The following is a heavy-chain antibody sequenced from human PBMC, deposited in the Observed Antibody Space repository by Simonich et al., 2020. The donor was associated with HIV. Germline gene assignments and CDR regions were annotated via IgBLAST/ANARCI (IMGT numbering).Heavy chain of an antibody. CDR3: ASGGSISSVWADDY. D-gene: IGHD3-16*01. CDR2: ISYDGSNK. CDR1: GFTFSSYA. Sequence: QVQLVESGGGVVQPGRSLRLSCAASGFTFSSYAMHWVRQAPGKGLEWWTVISYDGSNKYYADSVKGRFTISRDNSKNTLYLQMNSLRAEDTAVYYCASGGSISSVWADDYWGQGTLVTVSS. V-gene: IGHV3-30*07. J-gene: IGHJ4*02.